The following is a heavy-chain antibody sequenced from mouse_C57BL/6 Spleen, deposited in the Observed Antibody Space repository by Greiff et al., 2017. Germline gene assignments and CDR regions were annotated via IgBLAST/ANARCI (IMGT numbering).Heavy chain of an antibody. V-gene: IGHV1-53*01. CDR2: INPSNGGT. Sequence: PGQGLEWIGNINPSNGGTNYNEKFKSKATLTVDKSSSTAYLQLSSLTSEDSAVYYCARYPGYYGYFDVWGTGTTVTVSS. J-gene: IGHJ1*03. CDR3: ARYPGYYGYFDV. D-gene: IGHD2-2*01.